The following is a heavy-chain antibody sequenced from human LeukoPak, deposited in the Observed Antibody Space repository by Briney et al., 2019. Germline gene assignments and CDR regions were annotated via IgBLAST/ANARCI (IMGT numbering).Heavy chain of an antibody. CDR1: GFTFSSYS. Sequence: GGSLRPSCAAPGFTFSSYSMNWVRQAPGKGLEWVSSISSSTSYIYYADSVNGRFTISRDNAKNSLYPQMNSLRAEDTAVYYCARAEGDYLNYYGMDVWGQGTTVTVSS. CDR2: ISSSTSYI. V-gene: IGHV3-21*01. D-gene: IGHD4-17*01. J-gene: IGHJ6*02. CDR3: ARAEGDYLNYYGMDV.